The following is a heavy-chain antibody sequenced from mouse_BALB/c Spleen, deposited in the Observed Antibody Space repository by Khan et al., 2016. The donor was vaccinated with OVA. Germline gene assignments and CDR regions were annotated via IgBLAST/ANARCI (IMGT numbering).Heavy chain of an antibody. CDR3: AREASSWDFSLHY. CDR1: GYTFTNYV. CDR2: INPYNAGT. D-gene: IGHD4-1*01. V-gene: IGHV1S136*01. Sequence: VQLKQSGPELVEPGASVKMSCKASGYTFTNYVMHWVKQKPGQGLEWIGYINPYNAGTRYNEKFKGKATLTSDISSTTAYIELSSLTSEDSAVKYCAREASSWDFSLHYWGQGTLVTVSA. J-gene: IGHJ3*01.